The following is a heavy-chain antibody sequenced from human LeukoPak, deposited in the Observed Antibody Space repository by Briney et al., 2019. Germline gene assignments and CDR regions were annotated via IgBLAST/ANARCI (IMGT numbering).Heavy chain of an antibody. J-gene: IGHJ4*02. CDR1: GFTFNIYV. CDR2: IGDRGRDT. V-gene: IGHV3-23*01. D-gene: IGHD6-19*01. CDR3: AKVGPPYSSGWSIEFDY. Sequence: GGSLRLSCAASGFTFNIYVMTWVRQAPGKGLEWVSAIGDRGRDTYYADPVKSRFTISRDNSKYTLYLQMNSLRAEDTAVYYCAKVGPPYSSGWSIEFDYWGRGTLVTVSS.